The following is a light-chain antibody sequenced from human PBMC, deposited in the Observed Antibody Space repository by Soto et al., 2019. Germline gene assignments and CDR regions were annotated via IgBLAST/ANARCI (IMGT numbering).Light chain of an antibody. J-gene: IGKJ1*01. Sequence: DIQMTQSPSSLSASVGDRVTITCRASQIISSYLNWYQQKPGKAPKLLIYAASSLQSGVPSRFSGSGSGTDFTLTISSLQPEDFATYYCQQSYSTPPWTFGQGTKMEIK. V-gene: IGKV1-39*01. CDR1: QIISSY. CDR3: QQSYSTPPWT. CDR2: AAS.